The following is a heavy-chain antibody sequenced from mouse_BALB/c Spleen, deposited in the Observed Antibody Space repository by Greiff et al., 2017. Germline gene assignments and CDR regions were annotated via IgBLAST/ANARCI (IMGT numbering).Heavy chain of an antibody. D-gene: IGHD1-3*01. CDR3: ARSPLERGKDAMDY. V-gene: IGHV5-6*01. Sequence: EVMLVESGGDLVKPGGSLKLSCAASGFTFSSYGMSWVRQTPDKRLEWVATISSGGSYTYYPDSVKGRFTISRDNAKNTLYLQMSSLKSEDTAMYYCARSPLERGKDAMDYWGQGTSVTVSS. CDR2: ISSGGSYT. J-gene: IGHJ4*01. CDR1: GFTFSSYG.